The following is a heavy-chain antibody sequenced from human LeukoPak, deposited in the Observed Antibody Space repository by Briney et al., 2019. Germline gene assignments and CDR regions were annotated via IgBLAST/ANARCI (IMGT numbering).Heavy chain of an antibody. CDR3: ARLKGRKKDYYYYGMDV. J-gene: IGHJ6*02. CDR1: GYTFTSYD. Sequence: ASVKVSCNASGYTFTSYDINWVRQATGQGLEWMGWMNPNSGNTGYAQKFQGRVTMTRNTSISTAYMELSSLRSEDTAVYYCARLKGRKKDYYYYGMDVWGQGTTVTVSS. CDR2: MNPNSGNT. V-gene: IGHV1-8*01.